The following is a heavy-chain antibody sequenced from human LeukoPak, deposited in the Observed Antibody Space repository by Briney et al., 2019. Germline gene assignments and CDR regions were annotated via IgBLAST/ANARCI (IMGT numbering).Heavy chain of an antibody. CDR3: AGGYSGYDVGY. CDR1: DASFSGFY. V-gene: IGHV4-34*01. Sequence: SGTLSLTCAVYDASFSGFYWNWIRQTPGKGLEWIGEINHSGSANYHPSLMSRVTFSIDTSKKQFSLNLTSVTVADTAVYYCAGGYSGYDVGYWGQGTRVTVSS. CDR2: INHSGSA. J-gene: IGHJ4*02. D-gene: IGHD5-12*01.